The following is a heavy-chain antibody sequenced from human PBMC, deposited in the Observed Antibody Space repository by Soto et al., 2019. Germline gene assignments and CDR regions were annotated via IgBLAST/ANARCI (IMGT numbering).Heavy chain of an antibody. J-gene: IGHJ6*02. CDR1: GFSFSNYW. V-gene: IGHV5-51*01. Sequence: PGESLKISCKGSGFSFSNYWIAWVRHMPGKGLEWMGSIHPADSETRYSPSFQGHVTMSVDKSTSTAYLQWSTLKASDTAMYYCARVFAAVLYGVDVWGQGTTVTVSS. CDR2: IHPADSET. D-gene: IGHD6-25*01. CDR3: ARVFAAVLYGVDV.